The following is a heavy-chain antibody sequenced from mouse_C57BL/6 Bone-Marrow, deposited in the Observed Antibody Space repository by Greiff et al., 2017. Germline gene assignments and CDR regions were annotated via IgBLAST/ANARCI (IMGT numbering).Heavy chain of an antibody. CDR1: GFSLTSYA. J-gene: IGHJ3*01. CDR2: IWTGGGT. V-gene: IGHV2-9-1*01. Sequence: VHLVESGPGLVAPSQSLSISCTVSGFSLTSYAISWVRQPPGKGLEWLGVIWTGGGTNYNLALKSRLSISKDNSKSQVFLQMNSLQTDDTARYYCARYSKGAWFAYWGQGTLVTVSA. D-gene: IGHD2-5*01. CDR3: ARYSKGAWFAY.